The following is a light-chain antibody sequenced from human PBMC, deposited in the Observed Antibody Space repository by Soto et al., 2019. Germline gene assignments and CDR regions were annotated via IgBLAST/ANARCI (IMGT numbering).Light chain of an antibody. V-gene: IGLV1-47*02. CDR1: SSNIGSNY. Sequence: QSVLTQPPSASGTPGQRVTISCSGSSSNIGSNYVYWYQQLPGTAPNLLIYSNNQRPSGVPDRFSGSKSGTSASLAISGLRSEDEADYYCAAWDDSMSGLYVFGTGTKLTVL. CDR3: AAWDDSMSGLYV. J-gene: IGLJ1*01. CDR2: SNN.